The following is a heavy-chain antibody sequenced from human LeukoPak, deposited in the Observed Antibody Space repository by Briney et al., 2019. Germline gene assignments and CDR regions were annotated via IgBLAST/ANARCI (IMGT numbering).Heavy chain of an antibody. D-gene: IGHD2-15*01. CDR3: ARDPPRGFGNAFDI. CDR2: LYSGGST. V-gene: IGHV3-53*01. J-gene: IGHJ3*02. CDR1: GFTVSSNY. Sequence: AGGSLRLSCVASGFTVSSNYMNWVRQAPGKGLEWVSVLYSGGSTKYAESVKGRFTISRDNSENTLYLQMNSLRVEDTAMYFCARDPPRGFGNAFDIWGRGTMVTVSP.